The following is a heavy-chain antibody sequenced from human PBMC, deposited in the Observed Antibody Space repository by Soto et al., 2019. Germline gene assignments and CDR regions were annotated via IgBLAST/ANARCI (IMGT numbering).Heavy chain of an antibody. Sequence: QVQLVESGGGVVQPGRSLRLSCEASGFTFSSYAMHWVRQAPGKGLEWVAVISYDGSNKYYADSVKGRFTISRDNSKNTLYLQMNRLRAEDTAVYYCAREWLLDYWGQGTLVTVSS. CDR2: ISYDGSNK. CDR3: AREWLLDY. D-gene: IGHD5-12*01. CDR1: GFTFSSYA. V-gene: IGHV3-30-3*01. J-gene: IGHJ4*02.